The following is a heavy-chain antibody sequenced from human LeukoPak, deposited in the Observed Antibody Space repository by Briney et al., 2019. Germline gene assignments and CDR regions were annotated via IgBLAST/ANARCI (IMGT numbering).Heavy chain of an antibody. CDR1: GFTFSSYG. D-gene: IGHD5-12*01. CDR3: AKDRGYSGYVHYFDY. V-gene: IGHV3-30*02. CDR2: IRYDGSNK. J-gene: IGHJ4*02. Sequence: GGSLRLSCAASGFTFSSYGMHWVRQAPGKGLEWVAFIRYDGSNKYYADSVKARFTISRDNSKNTLYLQMNSLRAEDTAVYYCAKDRGYSGYVHYFDYWGQGTLVTVSS.